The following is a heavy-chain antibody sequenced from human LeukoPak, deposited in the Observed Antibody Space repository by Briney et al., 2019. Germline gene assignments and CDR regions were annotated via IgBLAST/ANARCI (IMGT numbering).Heavy chain of an antibody. CDR2: IYPDDSDT. D-gene: IGHD6-6*01. V-gene: IGHV5-51*01. Sequence: GESLKISCQGSGYSFSTYWIVWVRQMPGRGLEWMGIIYPDDSDTRYSPSFQGQVTISADKSISTAYLQWSSLKSSDTAMYYCARLKRQPYSTSSSSAFDIWGQGALVTVSS. J-gene: IGHJ3*02. CDR1: GYSFSTYW. CDR3: ARLKRQPYSTSSSSAFDI.